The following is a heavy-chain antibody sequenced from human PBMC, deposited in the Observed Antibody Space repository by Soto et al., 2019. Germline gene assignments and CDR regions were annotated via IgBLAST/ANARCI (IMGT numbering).Heavy chain of an antibody. CDR3: ARYHYYYCMDV. J-gene: IGHJ6*02. CDR2: MNPNSGNT. D-gene: IGHD3-22*01. Sequence: QEQLVQSGAEVRKPGASVKVSCKASGYTFTTYDINWVRQATGQGLEWMGWMNPNSGNTVYAQKFQGRVTMTRNTSINTAYMELTSLTSDDTAVYYCARYHYYYCMDVWGQGTTVTVSS. V-gene: IGHV1-8*01. CDR1: GYTFTTYD.